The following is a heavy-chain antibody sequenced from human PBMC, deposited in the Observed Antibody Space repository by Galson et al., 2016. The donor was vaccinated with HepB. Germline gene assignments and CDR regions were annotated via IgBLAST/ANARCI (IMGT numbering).Heavy chain of an antibody. CDR3: VKTTGGWPPFFDT. V-gene: IGHV1-18*04. D-gene: IGHD6-19*01. J-gene: IGHJ3*02. CDR1: GYTFTSYY. Sequence: SCKASGYTFTSYYVTWVRQAPGQGLEWMGWISAYNFKTNYAQNLQGRVTMTADTSTNTAYMEVRRLRSDDTAMYYCVKTTGGWPPFFDTWGQGTMVTVS. CDR2: ISAYNFKT.